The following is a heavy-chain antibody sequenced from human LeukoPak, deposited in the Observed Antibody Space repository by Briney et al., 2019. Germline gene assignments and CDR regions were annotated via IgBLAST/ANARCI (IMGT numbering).Heavy chain of an antibody. J-gene: IGHJ6*04. CDR2: ISSSGSTI. D-gene: IGHD2-2*01. CDR1: GFTFSSYE. V-gene: IGHV3-48*03. CDR3: ARARPRDIVVVPAAKDHYYGMDV. Sequence: GGSLRLSCAASGFTFSSYETNWVRQAPGKGLEWVSYISSSGSTIYYADSVKGRFTISRDNAKNSLYLQMNSLRAEDTAVYYCARARPRDIVVVPAAKDHYYGMDVWGKGTTVTVSS.